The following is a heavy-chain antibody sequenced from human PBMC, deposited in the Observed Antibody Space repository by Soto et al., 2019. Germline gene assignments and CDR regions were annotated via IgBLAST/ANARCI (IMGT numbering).Heavy chain of an antibody. V-gene: IGHV3-23*01. Sequence: EVQLLESGGGLVQPGGSLRLSCAASGFTFSSYAMSWVRQAPGKGLEWVSVVSGSAGSTYYADSVKGRFTISRDNSKNTLYVQMNSLRAEDTAVYYCAKDASPGITSFDSWGRGTVVTVSS. D-gene: IGHD3-3*01. CDR1: GFTFSSYA. CDR3: AKDASPGITSFDS. J-gene: IGHJ2*01. CDR2: VSGSAGST.